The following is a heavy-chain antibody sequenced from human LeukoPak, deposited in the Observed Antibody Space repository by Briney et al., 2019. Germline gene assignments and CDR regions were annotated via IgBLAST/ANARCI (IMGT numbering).Heavy chain of an antibody. D-gene: IGHD3-22*01. CDR2: TSGSGGST. J-gene: IGHJ4*02. CDR3: AKALKGAYYDSSGYRGTFDY. V-gene: IGHV3-23*01. Sequence: GGSLRLSCAASGFTFSSYAMSWVRQAPGKGLEWVSATSGSGGSTYYADSVKGRFTISRDNSKNTLYLQMNSLRAEDTAVYYCAKALKGAYYDSSGYRGTFDYWGQGTLVTVSS. CDR1: GFTFSSYA.